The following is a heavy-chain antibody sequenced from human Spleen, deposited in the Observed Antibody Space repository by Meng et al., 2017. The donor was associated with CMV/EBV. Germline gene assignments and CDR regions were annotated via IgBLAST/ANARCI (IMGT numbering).Heavy chain of an antibody. CDR2: IIPIFGTA. D-gene: IGHD6-13*01. V-gene: IGHV1-69*12. J-gene: IGHJ4*02. CDR3: ARGSPRVYGGDY. Sequence: QGQRVQSGGGVEKPGSSGKVSCKASGGTFSSYAISWVRQAPGQGLEWMGGIIPIFGTANYAQKFQGRVTITADESTSTAYMELSSLRSEDTAVYYCARGSPRVYGGDYWGQGTLVTVSS. CDR1: GGTFSSYA.